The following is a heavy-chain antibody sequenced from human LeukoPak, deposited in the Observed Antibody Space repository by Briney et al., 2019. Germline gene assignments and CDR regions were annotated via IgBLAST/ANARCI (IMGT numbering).Heavy chain of an antibody. D-gene: IGHD4-17*01. CDR2: SSYSSSTI. V-gene: IGHV3-48*01. J-gene: IGHJ4*02. CDR3: ARGDYGDLAIIDY. CDR1: GFTFSSYS. Sequence: GGSLRLSCAASGFTFSSYSMNWVRQAPGKGLEWVSYSSYSSSTIFYADSVKGRFTISRDNAKNSLYLQMNSLRAEDTAVYYCARGDYGDLAIIDYWGQGTLVTVSS.